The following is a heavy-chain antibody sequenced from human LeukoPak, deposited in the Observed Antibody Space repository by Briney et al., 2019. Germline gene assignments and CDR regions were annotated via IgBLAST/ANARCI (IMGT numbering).Heavy chain of an antibody. Sequence: PGGSLRLSCAACGFTFSSYDMHWVRQATGKGLEWVSAIGTAGDTYYPGSAKGQFTIPRENAKNSLYLQMNSLRAEDTAIYYCAKLFESGTYNNFFHYWGQGTLVTVFS. V-gene: IGHV3-13*03. CDR2: IGTAGDT. D-gene: IGHD3-10*01. CDR1: GFTFSSYD. CDR3: AKLFESGTYNNFFHY. J-gene: IGHJ4*02.